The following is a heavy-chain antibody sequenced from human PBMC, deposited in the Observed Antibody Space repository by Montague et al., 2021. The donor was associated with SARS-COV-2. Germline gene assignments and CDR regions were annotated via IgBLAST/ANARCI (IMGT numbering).Heavy chain of an antibody. V-gene: IGHV4-59*11. J-gene: IGHJ3*02. Sequence: SETLSLTCTATGGSTTCHYWTWLRRTPGKALELVCLINDCCAVNYNASLGSGVTISTDTSKNQLSLKVNSVTAADTAVYYCVRDHPYGGPRGAYDIWGQG. D-gene: IGHD4-23*01. CDR2: INDCCAV. CDR3: VRDHPYGGPRGAYDI. CDR1: GGSTTCHY.